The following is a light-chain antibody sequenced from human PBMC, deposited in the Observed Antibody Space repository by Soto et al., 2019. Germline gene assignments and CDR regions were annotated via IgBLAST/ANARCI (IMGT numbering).Light chain of an antibody. Sequence: QSALTQPASVSGSPGQSITISCTGTSSDVGSYNLVSWYQHHPVKAPKLMIYEGNKRPSGVSNRFSASKSANTASLTISGLQTEDEADYYCCSYAGSSAFVFGTGTKVTVL. V-gene: IGLV2-23*03. J-gene: IGLJ1*01. CDR3: CSYAGSSAFV. CDR2: EGN. CDR1: SSDVGSYNL.